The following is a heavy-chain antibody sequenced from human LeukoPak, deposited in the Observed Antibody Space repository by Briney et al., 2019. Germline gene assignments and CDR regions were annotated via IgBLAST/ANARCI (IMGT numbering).Heavy chain of an antibody. CDR1: GDSISSSLYY. J-gene: IGHJ3*02. V-gene: IGHV4-39*01. CDR2: VYYSGST. D-gene: IGHD4-17*01. Sequence: PSETLSLTCTVSGDSISSSLYYRGWLRQPPGKGLEWIGSVYYSGSTYYNPSLKSRVTISVDTSKNQFSLKLSSVTAADTAVYYCARHDYGDYGAHAFDIWGQGTMVTVSS. CDR3: ARHDYGDYGAHAFDI.